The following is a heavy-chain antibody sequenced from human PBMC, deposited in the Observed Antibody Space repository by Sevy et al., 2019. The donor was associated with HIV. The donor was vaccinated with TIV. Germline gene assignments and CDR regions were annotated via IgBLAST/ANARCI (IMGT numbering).Heavy chain of an antibody. J-gene: IGHJ4*02. CDR3: ARIGYSSSSGVGY. V-gene: IGHV3-21*01. CDR1: GFTFSSYS. CDR2: ISSSSSYI. Sequence: GESLKISCAASGFTFSSYSMNWVRQAPGKGLEWVSSISSSSSYIYYADSVKGRFTISRDNAKNSLYLQMNSLRAEDTAVYYCARIGYSSSSGVGYWGQGTLVTVSS. D-gene: IGHD6-6*01.